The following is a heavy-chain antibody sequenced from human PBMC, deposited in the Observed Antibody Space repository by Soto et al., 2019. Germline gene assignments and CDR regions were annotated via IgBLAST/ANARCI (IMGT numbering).Heavy chain of an antibody. J-gene: IGHJ3*02. Sequence: PGESLKISCKGSGYTFTDYWIGWVRQLPGKGLEWMGIIYPGDSDTRYSPSFQGHVTITVDKSTSTAYLQWSSLKASDTAMYYCARTYALHDEFDIWGQGTMVTVSS. D-gene: IGHD1-26*01. CDR2: IYPGDSDT. CDR3: ARTYALHDEFDI. CDR1: GYTFTDYW. V-gene: IGHV5-51*01.